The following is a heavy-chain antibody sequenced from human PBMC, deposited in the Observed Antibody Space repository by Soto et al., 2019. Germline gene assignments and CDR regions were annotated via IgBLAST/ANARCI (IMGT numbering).Heavy chain of an antibody. D-gene: IGHD3-16*01. J-gene: IGHJ4*02. CDR1: RINLSIYG. V-gene: IGHV3-30*03. Sequence: GWSLRPSCAASRINLSIYGMQWVRQAPGKGLEWVAVISYDGSNRNYADSVKGRFTISRDSSRSTMYLKMNSLTAEDTAVYFCAFSPTWGIQCFDHWGPG. CDR3: AFSPTWGIQCFDH. CDR2: ISYDGSNR.